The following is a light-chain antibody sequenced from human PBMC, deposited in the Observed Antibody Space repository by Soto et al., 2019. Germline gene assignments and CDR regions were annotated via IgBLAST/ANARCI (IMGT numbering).Light chain of an antibody. CDR2: HNN. CDR3: QSYDNKLSTSV. Sequence: QLVLTQPPSVSGAPGQRVTISCTGSSSNIGKDYDVHWYQQLPGTAPKLLIYHNNNRPSGVPDRFSGSKSGTSASLAITGLQAEDEADYYCQSYDNKLSTSVFGGGTKLTVL. J-gene: IGLJ2*01. CDR1: SSNIGKDYD. V-gene: IGLV1-40*01.